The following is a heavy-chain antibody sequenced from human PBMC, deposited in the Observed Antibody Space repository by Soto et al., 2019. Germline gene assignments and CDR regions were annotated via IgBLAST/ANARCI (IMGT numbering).Heavy chain of an antibody. J-gene: IGHJ6*02. CDR1: GFTFSNYG. D-gene: IGHD1-20*01. CDR2: IWYDGTNK. Sequence: QVQLVESGGGVVQPGRSLRLSCAASGFTFSNYGVHWVRQAPGKGLEWVAVIWYDGTNKYYADSVKGRFTISRDNSKNTLYLQMNSLRAEDTAMYYCAREGINYGMDVWGQGTTVTVSS. V-gene: IGHV3-33*01. CDR3: AREGINYGMDV.